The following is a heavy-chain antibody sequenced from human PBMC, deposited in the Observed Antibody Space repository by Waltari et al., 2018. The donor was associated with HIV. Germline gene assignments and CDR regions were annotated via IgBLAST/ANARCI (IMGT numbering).Heavy chain of an antibody. D-gene: IGHD5-18*01. J-gene: IGHJ6*02. CDR3: ARPAAMASYGMDV. V-gene: IGHV3-30*03. CDR2: ISYDGSNK. Sequence: QVQLVESGGGVVQHGRSLRLSCAASGFTFNSYGMHWVRQAPGKGLEWVAVISYDGSNKYYADSVKGRFTISRDNSKNTLYLQMNSLRAEDTAVYYCARPAAMASYGMDVWGQGTTVTVSS. CDR1: GFTFNSYG.